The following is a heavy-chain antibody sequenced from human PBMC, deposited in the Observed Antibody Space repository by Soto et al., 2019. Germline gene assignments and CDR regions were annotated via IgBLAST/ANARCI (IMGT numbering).Heavy chain of an antibody. Sequence: AASVKVSCKASGGTFSSYAISWVRQAPGQGLEWMGGIIPIFGTANCAQKFQGRVTITADESTSTAYMELSSLRSEDTAVYYCARPLSITGTTYYYYYGMDVWGQATTVTVSS. CDR1: GGTFSSYA. V-gene: IGHV1-69*13. J-gene: IGHJ6*02. CDR2: IIPIFGTA. CDR3: ARPLSITGTTYYYYYGMDV. D-gene: IGHD1-20*01.